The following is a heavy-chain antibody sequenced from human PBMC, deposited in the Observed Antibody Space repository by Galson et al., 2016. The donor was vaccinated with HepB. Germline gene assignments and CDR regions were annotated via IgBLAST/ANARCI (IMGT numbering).Heavy chain of an antibody. Sequence: SVKVSCKASGGTFGSNAISWVRQAPGQGLEWMGGIIPIFGTANYAQKFQDRVTIIADESTGTSYMELSSLRSDDTAVYYCARRDYYGSGSFRDYYGMDAWGQGTTVTISS. D-gene: IGHD3-10*01. CDR2: IIPIFGTA. J-gene: IGHJ6*02. V-gene: IGHV1-69*13. CDR3: ARRDYYGSGSFRDYYGMDA. CDR1: GGTFGSNA.